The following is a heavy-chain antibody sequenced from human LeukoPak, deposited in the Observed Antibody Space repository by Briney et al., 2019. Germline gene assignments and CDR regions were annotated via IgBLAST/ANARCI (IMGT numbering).Heavy chain of an antibody. D-gene: IGHD2-21*01. CDR2: IYHSGST. Sequence: PSETLSLTCAVSGGSISSSDWWSWVRQPPGKGLTWIGEIYHSGSTNYNPFLKSRVTISVDKSNNQFSLKLSSVTAADTAVYYCARAPYPSQVDYWGQGTLVTVSS. J-gene: IGHJ4*02. CDR1: GGSISSSDW. V-gene: IGHV4-4*02. CDR3: ARAPYPSQVDY.